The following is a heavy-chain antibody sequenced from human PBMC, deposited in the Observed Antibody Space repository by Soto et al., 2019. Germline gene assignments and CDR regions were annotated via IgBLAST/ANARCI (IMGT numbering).Heavy chain of an antibody. Sequence: GASVKVSCKASGYTFTSYAMHWVRQAPGQRLEWMGWINAGNGNTKYSQKFQGRVTITRDTSASTAYMELSSLRSEDTAVYYCAGSNLAYDYVWGSSLFGPWGQGTLVTVSS. D-gene: IGHD3-16*01. J-gene: IGHJ5*02. CDR3: AGSNLAYDYVWGSSLFGP. CDR1: GYTFTSYA. CDR2: INAGNGNT. V-gene: IGHV1-3*01.